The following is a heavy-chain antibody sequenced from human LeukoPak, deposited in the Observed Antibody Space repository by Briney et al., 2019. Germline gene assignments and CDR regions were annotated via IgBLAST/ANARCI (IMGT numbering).Heavy chain of an antibody. CDR3: ATGWFYGTNTYSRARQLDY. CDR1: GYTFTSYD. J-gene: IGHJ4*02. V-gene: IGHV1-8*01. CDR2: MNPNSGDT. D-gene: IGHD2-8*01. Sequence: ASVKVSCKASGYTFTSYDINWVRQATGQGLEWMGWMNPNSGDTGYAQKFQGRVTMTRDTSISTAYVELSGLRSEDTAVYYCATGWFYGTNTYSRARQLDYWGQGSLVTVSS.